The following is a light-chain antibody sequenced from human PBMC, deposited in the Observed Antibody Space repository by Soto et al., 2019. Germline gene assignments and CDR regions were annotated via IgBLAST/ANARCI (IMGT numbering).Light chain of an antibody. CDR3: SSYAGNNNFVV. CDR1: SSDVGGYNY. CDR2: EVT. V-gene: IGLV2-8*01. Sequence: QSALTQPPSASGSPGQSVTISCTGTSSDVGGYNYVSWYQQFPGKAPKLMIHEVTKRPSGFPDRFSGSKSGNTASLTVSGLQAEDEADYYCSSYAGNNNFVVFGGGTKVTVL. J-gene: IGLJ2*01.